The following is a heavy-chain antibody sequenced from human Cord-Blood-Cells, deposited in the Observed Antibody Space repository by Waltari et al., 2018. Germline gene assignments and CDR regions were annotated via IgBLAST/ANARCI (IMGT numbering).Heavy chain of an antibody. D-gene: IGHD3-10*01. V-gene: IGHV3-30*18. Sequence: QVQLVESGGGVVQPGRSLRLSCAASGFTFSSYGMHWVRQAPGKGLEWVAVISYDGSNKYYADSVKGRFTISRDNSKNTLYLQMNSLRAEDTAVYYCAKDPRSRGEWGQGTLVTISS. J-gene: IGHJ4*02. CDR3: AKDPRSRGE. CDR2: ISYDGSNK. CDR1: GFTFSSYG.